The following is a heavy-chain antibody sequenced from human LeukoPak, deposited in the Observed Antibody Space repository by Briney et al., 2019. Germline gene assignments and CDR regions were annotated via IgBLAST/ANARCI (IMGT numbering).Heavy chain of an antibody. Sequence: ASVKVSCKASGYTFTTYGISWVRQAPGQGLEWVGWISAYHGDTNYAQKLQGRVTLTTDTSTSTAYMELRSLRSDDTAVYYCARGRVSSSTWYSTYYYYFYMDVWGKGTTVTVSS. CDR3: ARGRVSSSTWYSTYYYYFYMDV. CDR1: GYTFTTYG. CDR2: ISAYHGDT. V-gene: IGHV1-18*01. J-gene: IGHJ6*03. D-gene: IGHD1-1*01.